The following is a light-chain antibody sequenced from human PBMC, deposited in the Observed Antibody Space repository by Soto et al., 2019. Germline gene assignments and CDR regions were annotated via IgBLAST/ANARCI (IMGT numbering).Light chain of an antibody. V-gene: IGKV1-5*02. CDR1: QYISTQ. CDR2: GAF. CDR3: QQYYSYST. J-gene: IGKJ1*01. Sequence: DTQMTQSPSTLSASVGDRVTIICRASQYISTQLAWYQQKPGKAPKLLISGAFSLESGVPSRFSGSASGTEFTLTISSLQPDDFATYYCQQYYSYSTFGQGTKVDIK.